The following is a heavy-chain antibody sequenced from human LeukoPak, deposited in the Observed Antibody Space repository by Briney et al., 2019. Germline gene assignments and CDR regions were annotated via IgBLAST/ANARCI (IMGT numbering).Heavy chain of an antibody. J-gene: IGHJ4*02. CDR2: INGGGDKT. CDR3: AKSRGSTLFDS. Sequence: GGSLRLSCAASGFTFSDYYMSWVRQAPGKGLEWVSGINGGGDKTCYRDSVKGRITISRDNSKSTLYLQMNSLRAEDTAIYYCAKSRGSTLFDSWGQGTLVTVSS. V-gene: IGHV3-23*01. D-gene: IGHD1-26*01. CDR1: GFTFSDYY.